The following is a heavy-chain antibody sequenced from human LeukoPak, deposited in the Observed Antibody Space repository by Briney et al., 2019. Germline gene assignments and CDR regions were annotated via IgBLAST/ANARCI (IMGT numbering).Heavy chain of an antibody. CDR1: GLTFDNFG. CDR3: AKGLYYFDF. J-gene: IGHJ4*02. Sequence: GGSLRLSCAASGLTFDNFGMTWVRQAPGKGLEWVSTVTGSGGNTYYADSVKGRFTISRDNSKNTLSLHMSSLRAEDTAVYYCAKGLYYFDFWGQGTLVTVSP. CDR2: VTGSGGNT. V-gene: IGHV3-23*01.